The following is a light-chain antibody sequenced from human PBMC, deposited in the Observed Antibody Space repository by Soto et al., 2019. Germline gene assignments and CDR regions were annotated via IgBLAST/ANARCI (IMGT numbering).Light chain of an antibody. CDR1: SSDVGSYNL. V-gene: IGLV2-14*02. CDR2: EVN. CDR3: SSFAGANIWV. Sequence: QSVLTQPASVSGSPGQSITISCTGTSSDVGSYNLVSWYQQHPGKAPKLMIFEVNKRPSGVPSRFSGSKSGNTASLTVSGLQAEDEASYYCSSFAGANIWVFGGGTQLTVL. J-gene: IGLJ3*02.